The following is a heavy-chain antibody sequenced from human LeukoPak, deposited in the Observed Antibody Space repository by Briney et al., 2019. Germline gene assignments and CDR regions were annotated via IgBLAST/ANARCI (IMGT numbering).Heavy chain of an antibody. CDR2: IYKIGTT. D-gene: IGHD2-15*01. CDR1: GDSVTGYF. Sequence: SETLSLTCTVFGDSVTGYFLNWVRQPPGKGLEWVGHIYKIGTTNYNPSLKSRLTISADTSKNQFSLQLRSVTAADTAVYYCVIGVGWQPDYWGQGALVTVSS. V-gene: IGHV4-59*02. J-gene: IGHJ4*02. CDR3: VIGVGWQPDY.